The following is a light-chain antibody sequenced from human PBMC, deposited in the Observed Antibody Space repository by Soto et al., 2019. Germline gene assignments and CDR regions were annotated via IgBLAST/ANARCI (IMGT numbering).Light chain of an antibody. J-gene: IGKJ5*01. CDR1: QSVSNNY. Sequence: EIVLTQSPGTLSLSPGERATLSCSASQSVSNNYLAWYQQKPGQAPRLLIYGASTRATGIPARFSGSGRGSGTDFTLTISSLEPEDFAVYYCHQRQYWPPITFGQGTRLEI. V-gene: IGKV3-11*01. CDR2: GAS. CDR3: HQRQYWPPIT.